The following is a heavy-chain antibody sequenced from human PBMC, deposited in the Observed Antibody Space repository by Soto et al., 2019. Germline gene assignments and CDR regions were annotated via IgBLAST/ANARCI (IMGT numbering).Heavy chain of an antibody. D-gene: IGHD6-25*01. CDR3: ASAAREAVFRGAFNY. CDR2: ISGYNANT. CDR1: GYTFTSYG. Sequence: QVQLVQSGAEVKKPGASVKVSCKASGYTFTSYGISWVRQAPGQGLEWMGWISGYNANTNYAQKLQARVTMTTDTSTNTAYMELRSLRSDDTAVYFCASAAREAVFRGAFNYWGQGTLVTVSS. V-gene: IGHV1-18*01. J-gene: IGHJ4*02.